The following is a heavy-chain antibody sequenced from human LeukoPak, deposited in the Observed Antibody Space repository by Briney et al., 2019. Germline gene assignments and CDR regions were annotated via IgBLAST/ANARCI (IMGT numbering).Heavy chain of an antibody. V-gene: IGHV3-23*01. CDR2: LSGSGGGT. CDR1: GITLSNYG. Sequence: GGSLRLSCAVSGITLSNYGMSWVRQAPGKGLEWVAGLSGSGGGTNYADSVQGRFTISRDNSKNTLYLQMNSLRAEDTAVYYCAGSMVRGIILGYFDYWGQGTLVTVSS. D-gene: IGHD3-10*01. CDR3: AGSMVRGIILGYFDY. J-gene: IGHJ4*02.